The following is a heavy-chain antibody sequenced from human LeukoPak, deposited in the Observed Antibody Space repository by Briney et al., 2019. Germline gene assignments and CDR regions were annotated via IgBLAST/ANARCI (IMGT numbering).Heavy chain of an antibody. V-gene: IGHV1-69*13. Sequence: SVKVSCKASGGTFSSYAISRVRQAPGQGLEWMGGIIPIFGTANYAQKFQGRVTITADESTSTAYMELSSLRSEDTAVYYCARDDCSSTSCPIDYWGQGTLVTVSS. CDR2: IIPIFGTA. D-gene: IGHD2-2*01. J-gene: IGHJ4*02. CDR3: ARDDCSSTSCPIDY. CDR1: GGTFSSYA.